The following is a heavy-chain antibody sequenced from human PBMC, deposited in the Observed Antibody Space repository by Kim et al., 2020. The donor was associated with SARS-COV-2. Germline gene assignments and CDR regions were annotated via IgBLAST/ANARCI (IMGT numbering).Heavy chain of an antibody. V-gene: IGHV4-4*02. J-gene: IGHJ3*02. D-gene: IGHD4-17*01. CDR3: ARGSDYGENAYAFDI. Sequence: SETLSLTCAVSGGSISSSNWWSWVRQPPGKGLEWIGEIYHSGSTNYNPSLKSRVTISVDKSKNQFSLKLSSVTAADTAVYYCARGSDYGENAYAFDIWGQGTMVTVSS. CDR1: GGSISSSNW. CDR2: IYHSGST.